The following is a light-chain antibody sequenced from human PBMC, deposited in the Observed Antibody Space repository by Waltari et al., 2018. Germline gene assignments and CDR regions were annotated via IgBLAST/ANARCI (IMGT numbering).Light chain of an antibody. CDR3: QQSFSSPWT. Sequence: DIVMTQSPATLSVSPGERATPSCRASQNVNYYLAWYQQKDGQAPRLLIYGASTRATGIPDRFSGSGSGTEFTLTVTNLQPDDFATYFCQQSFSSPWTFGQGTTVNI. CDR2: GAS. J-gene: IGKJ1*01. CDR1: QNVNYY. V-gene: IGKV3-15*01.